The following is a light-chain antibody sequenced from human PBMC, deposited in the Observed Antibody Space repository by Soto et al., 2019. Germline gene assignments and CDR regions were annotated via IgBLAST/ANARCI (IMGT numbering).Light chain of an antibody. CDR1: QSISSY. CDR3: QQSYNTPLT. CDR2: VTS. V-gene: IGKV1-39*01. J-gene: IGKJ4*01. Sequence: DIQMTQSPSSLSASVGDRVTITCRASQSISSYLNWYQQKPGKAPKLLISVTSTLQSGVPSRFSGSASGTAFTLIISSPQPEDFATYYCQQSYNTPLTFGGGTKVEVK.